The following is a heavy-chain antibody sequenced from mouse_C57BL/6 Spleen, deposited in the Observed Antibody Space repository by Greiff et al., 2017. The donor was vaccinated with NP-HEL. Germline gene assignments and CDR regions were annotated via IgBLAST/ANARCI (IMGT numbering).Heavy chain of an antibody. Sequence: QVQLQQSGAELVRPGASVTLSCKASGYTFTDYEMHWVKQTPVQGLEWIGAIDPENGDTAYNQKFKGKAILTADTSSSTAYLELRSLTPEDSGVYYCARGGYYGSRGWYFDVWGTGTTLTVSS. CDR3: ARGGYYGSRGWYFDV. J-gene: IGHJ1*03. CDR1: GYTFTDYE. D-gene: IGHD1-1*01. V-gene: IGHV1-15*01. CDR2: IDPENGDT.